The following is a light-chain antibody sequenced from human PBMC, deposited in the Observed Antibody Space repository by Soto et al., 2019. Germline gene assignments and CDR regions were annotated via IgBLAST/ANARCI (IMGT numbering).Light chain of an antibody. J-gene: IGLJ3*02. CDR2: RNN. Sequence: QPVLTQPPPASATPGQRVTISCSGSSSNIGSDFVFWYQQLPGTAPKLLIYRNNQRPSGVPDRFSGSKSGTSASLAISGLRSEDEADYYCAAWDHSLSGWMIGGGTKLTVL. V-gene: IGLV1-47*01. CDR3: AAWDHSLSGWM. CDR1: SSNIGSDF.